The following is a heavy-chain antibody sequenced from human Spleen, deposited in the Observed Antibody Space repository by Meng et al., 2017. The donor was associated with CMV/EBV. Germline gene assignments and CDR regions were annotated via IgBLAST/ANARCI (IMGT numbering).Heavy chain of an antibody. CDR1: GGSISSGDYY. V-gene: IGHV4-30-4*08. CDR3: ASFPPPGKQWLVTDY. D-gene: IGHD6-19*01. CDR2: IYYSGST. J-gene: IGHJ4*02. Sequence: QGQLQGSGPGLVKPSQTLSLTCTVSGGSISSGDYYWSWIRQPPGKGLEWIGYIYYSGSTYYNPSLKSRVTISVDTSKNQFSLKLSSVTAADTAVYYCASFPPPGKQWLVTDYWGQGTLVTVSS.